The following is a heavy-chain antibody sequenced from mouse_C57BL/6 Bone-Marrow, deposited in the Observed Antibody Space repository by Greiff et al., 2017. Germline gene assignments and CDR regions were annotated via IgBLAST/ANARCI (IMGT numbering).Heavy chain of an antibody. CDR1: GYTFTDHT. V-gene: IGHV1-78*01. CDR2: IYPRDGST. CDR3: ARWGYGSSYYFDY. D-gene: IGHD1-1*01. Sequence: VHLVESDAELVQPGASVKISCKVSGYTFTDHTIHWMKQRPEQGLEWIGYIYPRDGSTKYNEKFKGKATLTADKSSSTAYMQLNSLTSEDSAVYFCARWGYGSSYYFDYWGQGTTLTVSS. J-gene: IGHJ2*01.